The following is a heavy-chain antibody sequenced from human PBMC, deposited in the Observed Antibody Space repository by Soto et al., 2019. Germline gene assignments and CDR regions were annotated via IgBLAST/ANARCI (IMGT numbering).Heavy chain of an antibody. CDR1: GGSISSSSYY. D-gene: IGHD3-3*01. J-gene: IGHJ3*02. Sequence: SETLSLTCTVSGGSISSSSYYWGWIRQPPGKGLEWIGYIYYSGSTNYNPSLKSRVTISVDTSKNQFSLKLSSVTAADTAVYYCARLYDFWSGYYPPGAFDIWGQGTMVTVSS. V-gene: IGHV4-61*05. CDR3: ARLYDFWSGYYPPGAFDI. CDR2: IYYSGST.